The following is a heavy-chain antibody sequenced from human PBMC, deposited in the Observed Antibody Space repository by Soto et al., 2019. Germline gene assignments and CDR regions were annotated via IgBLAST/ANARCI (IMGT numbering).Heavy chain of an antibody. CDR3: ASMIGDPVLSFDS. J-gene: IGHJ5*01. CDR1: GGSISSYY. CDR2: IFYSGST. V-gene: IGHV4-59*01. Sequence: PSETLSITCTVCGGSISSYYWSWFRQPPGKGLEWIGFIFYSGSTSYNPSLKSRVTISIDTSEYQFSLKLNSVTAADTAVYYCASMIGDPVLSFDSWGQGTPVTVSS. D-gene: IGHD3-10*02.